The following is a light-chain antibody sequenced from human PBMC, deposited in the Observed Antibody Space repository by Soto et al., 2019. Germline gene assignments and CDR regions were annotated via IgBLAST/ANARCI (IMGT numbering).Light chain of an antibody. Sequence: QSVLTQPASVSGSPGQSITIPCTGTSSDVGGYNYVSWYQQHPGKAPKLMIYEVSNRPSGVSNRFSGSKSGNTASLPISGLQAEDEADYYCSSYTSSSTLYVFGTGTKVTVL. V-gene: IGLV2-14*01. CDR1: SSDVGGYNY. CDR3: SSYTSSSTLYV. J-gene: IGLJ1*01. CDR2: EVS.